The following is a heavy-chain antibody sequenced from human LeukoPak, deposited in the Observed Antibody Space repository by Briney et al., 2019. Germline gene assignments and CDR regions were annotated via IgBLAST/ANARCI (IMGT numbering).Heavy chain of an antibody. CDR2: ISYDGSNK. CDR3: ATEVGSGWSLQY. Sequence: GGSLRLSCAASGFTFSSYAMHWVRQAPGKGLEWVAVISYDGSNKYYADSVKGRFTISRDDSKNTLYLQMNSLRAEDTAVYYCATEVGSGWSLQYWGQGTLVTVSS. CDR1: GFTFSSYA. V-gene: IGHV3-30-3*01. J-gene: IGHJ4*02. D-gene: IGHD6-19*01.